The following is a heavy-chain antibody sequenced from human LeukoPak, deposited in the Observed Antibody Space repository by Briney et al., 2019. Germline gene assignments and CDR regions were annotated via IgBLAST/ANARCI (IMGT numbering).Heavy chain of an antibody. CDR3: ARRVGGSYYGYFDY. CDR2: INHSGST. V-gene: IGHV4-34*01. CDR1: GGSFSGYY. D-gene: IGHD1-26*01. J-gene: IGHJ4*02. Sequence: SETLSLTCAVYGGSFSGYYWSWIRQPPGKGPEWIGEINHSGSTNYNPSLKSRVTISVDTSKNQFSLKLSSVTAADTAVYYCARRVGGSYYGYFDYWGQGTLVTVSS.